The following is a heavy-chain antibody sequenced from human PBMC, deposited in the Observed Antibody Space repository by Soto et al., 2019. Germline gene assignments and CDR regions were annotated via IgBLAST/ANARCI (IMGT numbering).Heavy chain of an antibody. CDR1: GQSFSGHS. CDR2: INESGST. V-gene: IGHV4-34*01. Sequence: QVQLQQWGAGLVKPSETLSLSCAVYGQSFSGHSWAWIRQPPGKGLEWIGEINESGSTYYNPSLKSPVTISTDTSKNQFSLKLSSVSAAYTAAYFCARGSGIVALPGELEDVKYDYWGQGTLVNVSS. D-gene: IGHD1-1*01. CDR3: ARGSGIVALPGELEDVKYDY. J-gene: IGHJ4*02.